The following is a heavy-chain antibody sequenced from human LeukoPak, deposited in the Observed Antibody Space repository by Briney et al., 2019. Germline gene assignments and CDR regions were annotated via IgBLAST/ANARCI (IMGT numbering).Heavy chain of an antibody. V-gene: IGHV3-49*04. CDR1: GFTFGDYA. CDR2: IRSKAYGGTT. CDR3: TSRRSIWRAFDI. J-gene: IGHJ3*02. Sequence: GGSLRLSCTASGFTFGDYAMGWVRQAPGEGLEWVGFIRSKAYGGTTEYAASVKGRFTISRDDSKSIAYLQMNSLKTEDTAVYYCTSRRSIWRAFDIWGQGTMVTVSS. D-gene: IGHD3-3*01.